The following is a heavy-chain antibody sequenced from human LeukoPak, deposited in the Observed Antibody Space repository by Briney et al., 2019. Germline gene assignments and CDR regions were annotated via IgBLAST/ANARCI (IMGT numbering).Heavy chain of an antibody. CDR2: ISGSGGST. J-gene: IGHJ4*02. D-gene: IGHD5-24*01. CDR1: GFTFSSYA. V-gene: IGHV3-23*01. Sequence: PGGSLRLSCAASGFTFSSYAMSWVRQAPGKGLEWVSAISGSGGSTYYADSVKGRFTISRDNSKNTLYLQMNSPRAEDTAVYYCAKDHGGRWLQLSGWGQGTLVTVSS. CDR3: AKDHGGRWLQLSG.